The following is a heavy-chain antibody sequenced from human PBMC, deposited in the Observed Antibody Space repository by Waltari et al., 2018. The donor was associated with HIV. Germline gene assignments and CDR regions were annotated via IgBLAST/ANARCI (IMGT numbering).Heavy chain of an antibody. CDR1: GGYIRNSY. V-gene: IGHV4-59*01. CDR2: LFYTGST. Sequence: QVQLQASGPGLVKPSETLSLTCTISGGYIRNSYWSWIRQPPGKGLEWLRSLFYTGSTNYHPSLESRVTISVDTSKNQFSLKLSSVTAADTAVYYCARVPQQLVLSSYWYFDLWGRGTLVTVSS. D-gene: IGHD6-13*01. J-gene: IGHJ2*01. CDR3: ARVPQQLVLSSYWYFDL.